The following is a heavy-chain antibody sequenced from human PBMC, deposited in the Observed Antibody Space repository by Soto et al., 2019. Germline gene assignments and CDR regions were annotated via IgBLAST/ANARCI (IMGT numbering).Heavy chain of an antibody. CDR2: ISGSGGST. CDR1: GFTFSSYA. Sequence: EVQLLESGGGLVQPGGSLRLSCAASGFTFSSYAMSWVRQAPGKGLEWVSAISGSGGSTYYADSVKGRFTISRDNSKNTRYLQMNSLRAEDTAVYYCAKGQGGFGAFDYWGQGTLVTVSS. D-gene: IGHD3-10*01. J-gene: IGHJ4*02. CDR3: AKGQGGFGAFDY. V-gene: IGHV3-23*01.